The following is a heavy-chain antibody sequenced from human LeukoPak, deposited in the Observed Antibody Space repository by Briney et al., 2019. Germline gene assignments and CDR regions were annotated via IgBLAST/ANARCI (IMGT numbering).Heavy chain of an antibody. CDR3: ATDRPLWFREKTGGHWFDP. J-gene: IGHJ5*02. D-gene: IGHD3-10*01. Sequence: ASVKVSCKVSGYTLTELSMHWVRQAPGKGLEWMGGFDPEDGETIYAQKFQGRVTMTEDTSTDTAYMGLSSLRSEDTAVYYCATDRPLWFREKTGGHWFDPWGQGTLVTVSS. CDR1: GYTLTELS. V-gene: IGHV1-24*01. CDR2: FDPEDGET.